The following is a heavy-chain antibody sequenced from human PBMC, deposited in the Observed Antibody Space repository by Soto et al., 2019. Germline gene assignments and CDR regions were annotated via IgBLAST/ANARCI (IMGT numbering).Heavy chain of an antibody. D-gene: IGHD3-22*01. J-gene: IGHJ6*04. CDR1: GFTFSNAW. V-gene: IGHV3-15*07. CDR2: IKSKTDGGTT. Sequence: GGSLRLSCAASGFTFSNAWMNWVRQAPGKGLEWVGRIKSKTDGGTTDYAAPVKGRFTISRDDSKNTLYLQMNSLKTEDTAVYYCTTPALDSSGYYYYYYGIDVWGKGTTVTVSS. CDR3: TTPALDSSGYYYYYYGIDV.